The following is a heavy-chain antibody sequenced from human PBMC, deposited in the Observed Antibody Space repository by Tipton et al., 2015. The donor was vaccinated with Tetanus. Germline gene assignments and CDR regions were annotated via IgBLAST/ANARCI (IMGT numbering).Heavy chain of an antibody. V-gene: IGHV4-4*07. J-gene: IGHJ6*02. Sequence: LRLSCSVSGASISSYYWSWIRQPAGKGLEYIGRIYTSGRTDYNPSLKSRVTMSVDTSKNQFSLKLSSLTAAATAVYHCARSSGSSTSSGFRSYNGMDVWGQGTTVTVSS. CDR2: IYTSGRT. D-gene: IGHD2-2*01. CDR1: GASISSYY. CDR3: ARSSGSSTSSGFRSYNGMDV.